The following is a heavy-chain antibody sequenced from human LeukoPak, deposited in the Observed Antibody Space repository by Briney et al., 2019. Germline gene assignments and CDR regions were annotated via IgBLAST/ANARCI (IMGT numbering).Heavy chain of an antibody. Sequence: SETLSLTCTVSGGSISSGDYYWSWIRLPPGKGLEWVGYIYYSGSTYYNPSLKSRVTISVDTSKNQFSLKLSSVTAADTAVYYCASLHDYYYGMDVWGQGTTVTVSS. CDR3: ASLHDYYYGMDV. CDR1: GGSISSGDYY. D-gene: IGHD4-11*01. CDR2: IYYSGST. V-gene: IGHV4-30-4*01. J-gene: IGHJ6*02.